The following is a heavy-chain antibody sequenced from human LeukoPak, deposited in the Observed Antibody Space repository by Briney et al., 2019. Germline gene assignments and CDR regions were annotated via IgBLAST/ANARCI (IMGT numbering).Heavy chain of an antibody. CDR2: ISDSSSTK. V-gene: IGHV3-48*02. CDR3: ARATYMTTVTLDY. D-gene: IGHD4-17*01. J-gene: IGHJ4*02. CDR1: GFTFSSYS. Sequence: GGSLRLSCAASGFTFSSYSMNWVRQAPGKGLEWVSYISDSSSTKYYADPVKGRFTISRDNAKNSLCLQMTSLRDEDTAVYYCARATYMTTVTLDYWGQGTLVTVSS.